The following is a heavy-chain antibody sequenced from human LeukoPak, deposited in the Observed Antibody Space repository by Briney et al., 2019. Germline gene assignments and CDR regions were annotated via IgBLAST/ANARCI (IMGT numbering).Heavy chain of an antibody. CDR2: RSYDGSNK. CDR3: ARGPTVTPLEY. CDR1: GFTFSSYA. J-gene: IGHJ4*02. V-gene: IGHV3-30-3*01. Sequence: GGSLRLSCAASGFTFSSYAMHLVRQAPGKGLEWVAVRSYDGSNKYYADSVKGRFTISRDNSKNTLYLQMNSLRAEDTAVYYCARGPTVTPLEYWGQGTLVTVSS. D-gene: IGHD4-17*01.